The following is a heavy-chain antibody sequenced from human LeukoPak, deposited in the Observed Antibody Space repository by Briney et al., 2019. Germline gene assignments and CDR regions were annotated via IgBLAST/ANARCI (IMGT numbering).Heavy chain of an antibody. J-gene: IGHJ4*02. V-gene: IGHV3-23*01. CDR1: GLTFSTSG. Sequence: PPGGSLRLSCTASGLTFSTSGSNWVRPAPGKGLEWVSAISGSGGSTYYADSVKGRFTISRDNSKNTLYLQMNSLRAEDTAVYYCAKERTYYDFWSGPAETHLFDYWGQGTLVTVSS. CDR2: ISGSGGST. D-gene: IGHD3-3*01. CDR3: AKERTYYDFWSGPAETHLFDY.